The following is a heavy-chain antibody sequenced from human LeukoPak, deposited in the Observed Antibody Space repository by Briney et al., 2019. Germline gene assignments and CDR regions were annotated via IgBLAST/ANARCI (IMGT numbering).Heavy chain of an antibody. J-gene: IGHJ4*02. D-gene: IGHD1-1*01. CDR3: AKDSETERRAFTLDY. V-gene: IGHV3-43*02. CDR2: ISGDGGST. Sequence: PGGSLRLSCAASGFTFDDYAMHWVRHAPGKGLEWVSLISGDGGSTYYADSVKGRFTISRDNSKNSLYLQMNSLRTEDPALYYCAKDSETERRAFTLDYWGQGTLVSVSS. CDR1: GFTFDDYA.